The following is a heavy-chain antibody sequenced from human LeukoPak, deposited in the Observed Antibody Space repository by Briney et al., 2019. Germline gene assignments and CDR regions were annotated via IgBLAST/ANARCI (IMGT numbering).Heavy chain of an antibody. CDR2: IKSKTDGGTT. CDR3: TTEKGFYYYYYGMDV. V-gene: IGHV3-15*01. D-gene: IGHD3-10*01. J-gene: IGHJ6*02. Sequence: GGSLRLSCAASGFTFSNAWMSWVRQAPGKGLEWVGRIKSKTDGGTTDYAAPVKGRFTISRDDSKNTLYLQMNSLKTEDTAVYYCTTEKGFYYYYYGMDVWGQGTTVTVSS. CDR1: GFTFSNAW.